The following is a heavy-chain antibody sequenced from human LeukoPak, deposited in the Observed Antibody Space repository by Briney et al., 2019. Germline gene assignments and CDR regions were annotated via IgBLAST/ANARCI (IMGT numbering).Heavy chain of an antibody. CDR2: IKQDGGEK. J-gene: IGHJ6*03. V-gene: IGHV3-7*01. Sequence: PGGSLRLSCAASGFSFSNYWMNWVRQAPGKGLEWVANIKQDGGEKYYVDSVKGRFTISRDNAENSLYLQMNSLRAEDTAVYYCATLPSNRSYYYYYMDVWGKGTTVTISS. D-gene: IGHD2-21*02. CDR3: ATLPSNRSYYYYYMDV. CDR1: GFSFSNYW.